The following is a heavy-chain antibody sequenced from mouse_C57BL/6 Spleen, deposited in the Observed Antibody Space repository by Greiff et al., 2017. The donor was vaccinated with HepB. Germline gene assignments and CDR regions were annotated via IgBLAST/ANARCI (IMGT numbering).Heavy chain of an antibody. CDR3: ARGYGYDGGFAY. CDR2: IWGVGST. D-gene: IGHD2-2*01. Sequence: VMLVESGPGLVAPSQSLSITCTVSGFSLTSYGVDWVRQSPGKGLEWLGVIWGVGSTNYNSALKSRLSISKDNSKSQVFLKMNSLQTDDTAMYYCARGYGYDGGFAYWGQGTLVTVSA. J-gene: IGHJ3*01. CDR1: GFSLTSYG. V-gene: IGHV2-6*01.